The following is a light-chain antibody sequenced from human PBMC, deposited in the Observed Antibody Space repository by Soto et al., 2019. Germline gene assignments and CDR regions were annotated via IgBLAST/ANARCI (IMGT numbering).Light chain of an antibody. CDR3: QEYHSPPRT. CDR2: DAS. V-gene: IGKV1-27*01. CDR1: QGMSNF. J-gene: IGKJ1*01. Sequence: DIQMTQSPSSLCASVGDRVTITCRAGQGMSNFLAWYQQKPGKVPELLIYDASTLQSGVPSRFSGSGSGTDFTLTISSLQPEDVAAYYCQEYHSPPRTFGQGTKVEIK.